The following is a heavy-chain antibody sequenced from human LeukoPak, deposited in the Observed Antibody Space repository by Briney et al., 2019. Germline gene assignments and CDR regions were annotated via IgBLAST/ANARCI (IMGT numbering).Heavy chain of an antibody. CDR1: AYTFSTSW. CDR2: IFPLDSDT. V-gene: IGHV5-51*01. D-gene: IGHD1-26*01. CDR3: ARRGSYYAYLDY. J-gene: IGHJ4*02. Sequence: GESLKISCKGSAYTFSTSWIAWVRQMPGKGLEWMGIIFPLDSDTRYSPSLQGQVTISADKSISTAYLQWSSLKASDTAMYYCARRGSYYAYLDYWGQGTLVTVSS.